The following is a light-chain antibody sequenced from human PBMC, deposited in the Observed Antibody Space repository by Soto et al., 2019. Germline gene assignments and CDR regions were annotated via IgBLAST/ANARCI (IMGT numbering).Light chain of an antibody. CDR1: QSVSSD. CDR2: GAS. V-gene: IGKV3-11*01. Sequence: EIVLTQSPPTLSLSPGERATLSCMASQSVSSDLAWYQQKPGQAPRLLIYGASNRATGIPARFSGSGPGTDFTPNISSLEPEDVAVYYWQQRNNWPITCGQGLRLEIK. CDR3: QQRNNWPIT. J-gene: IGKJ5*01.